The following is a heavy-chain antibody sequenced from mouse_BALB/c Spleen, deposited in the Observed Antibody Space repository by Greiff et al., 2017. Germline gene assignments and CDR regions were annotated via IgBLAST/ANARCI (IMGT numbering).Heavy chain of an antibody. CDR2: IDPANGNT. D-gene: IGHD2-10*01. V-gene: IGHV14-3*02. J-gene: IGHJ4*01. CDR1: GFNIKDTY. CDR3: ARAGAYYANYYAMDY. Sequence: EVQLQQSGAELVKPGASVKLSCTASGFNIKDTYMHWVKQRPEQGLEWIGRIDPANGNTKYDPKFQGKATITADTSSNTAYLQLSSLTSEDTAVYYCARAGAYYANYYAMDYWGQGTSVTVSS.